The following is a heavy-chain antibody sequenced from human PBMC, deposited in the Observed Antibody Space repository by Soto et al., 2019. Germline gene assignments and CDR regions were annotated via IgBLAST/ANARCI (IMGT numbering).Heavy chain of an antibody. Sequence: PSETQSLTCSVSGGSISSYYWSWIRQPPGKGLEWIGYIYYSGSTNYNPALKSRVTISVDTSKNQFSLKLSSVTAADTAVYYCASYGYESSGYTFDYWGQGTLVTGSA. D-gene: IGHD3-22*01. CDR2: IYYSGST. CDR1: GGSISSYY. J-gene: IGHJ4*02. CDR3: ASYGYESSGYTFDY. V-gene: IGHV4-59*01.